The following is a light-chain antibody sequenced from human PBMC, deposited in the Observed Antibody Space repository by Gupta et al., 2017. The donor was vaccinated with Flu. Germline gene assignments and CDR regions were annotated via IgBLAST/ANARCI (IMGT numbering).Light chain of an antibody. V-gene: IGKV3-11*01. CDR3: QQRADWPLT. CDR1: QSVKGA. J-gene: IGKJ4*01. Sequence: EVVLTQSPATLSLSPGARATLSCRASQSVKGALAWYQQKPGQAPRLLVYDASNRAAGIPVKFSGSGSGTDFTLTISNLEPEDFAVYYCQQRADWPLTFGGGTKVEIK. CDR2: DAS.